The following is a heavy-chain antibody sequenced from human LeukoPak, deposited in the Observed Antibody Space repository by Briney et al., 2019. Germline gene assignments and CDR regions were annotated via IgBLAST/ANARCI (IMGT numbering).Heavy chain of an antibody. CDR2: ISSDGGRT. D-gene: IGHD1-26*01. CDR1: GFTFSSFA. V-gene: IGHV3-64D*09. CDR3: VKDPSGNYFYFDY. J-gene: IGHJ4*02. Sequence: GSLRLSCSASGFTFSSFAMFWVRPAPGKGLEYVSGISSDGGRTNYADSVKARFTISRDNSKVTLYLQMTSLRPEDTAIYYCVKDPSGNYFYFDYWGQGTLVTVSS.